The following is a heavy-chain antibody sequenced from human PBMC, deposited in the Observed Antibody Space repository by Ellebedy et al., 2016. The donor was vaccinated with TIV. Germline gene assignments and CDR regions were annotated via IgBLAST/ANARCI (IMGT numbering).Heavy chain of an antibody. D-gene: IGHD3-10*01. CDR3: ARHTPRVRGVSFDS. V-gene: IGHV4-59*08. J-gene: IGHJ4*02. CDR1: GGSITGYY. CDR2: IFYSGSI. Sequence: MPSETLSLTCTVSGGSITGYYWSWIRQPPGKGLEWIASIFYSGSINYNPSLSSRATISVDTSNHQVSLQLSSVTAADTAIYYCARHTPRVRGVSFDSWGPGTLVTVSS.